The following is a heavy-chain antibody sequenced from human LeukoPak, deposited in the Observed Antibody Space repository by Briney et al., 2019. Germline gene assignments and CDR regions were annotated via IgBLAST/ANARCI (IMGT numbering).Heavy chain of an antibody. CDR1: GFTFSSYS. V-gene: IGHV3-21*01. CDR3: ARDVRRAAAGTMNY. Sequence: GGSLRLSCAASGFTFSSYSMNWVRQAPGKGLEWVSSISSSSSYIYYADSVKGRFTISRDNAKNSLYLQMNSLRADDTAVYFCARDVRRAAAGTMNYWGQGSLVTVSS. D-gene: IGHD6-13*01. CDR2: ISSSSSYI. J-gene: IGHJ4*02.